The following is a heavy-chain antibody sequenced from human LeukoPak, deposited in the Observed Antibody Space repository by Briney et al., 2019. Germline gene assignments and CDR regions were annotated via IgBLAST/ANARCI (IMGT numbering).Heavy chain of an antibody. D-gene: IGHD2-2*01. Sequence: SETLSLTCTVSGGSISTYYWSWIRQPPGQGLRWIGYIYYSGSTNYNPSLKSRVTISVDTSKNQFSLKLTSVTAADTAIYYCARWAYCSSPSCYGFDPWGQGTLVTVSS. CDR3: ARWAYCSSPSCYGFDP. J-gene: IGHJ5*02. CDR1: GGSISTYY. CDR2: IYYSGST. V-gene: IGHV4-59*01.